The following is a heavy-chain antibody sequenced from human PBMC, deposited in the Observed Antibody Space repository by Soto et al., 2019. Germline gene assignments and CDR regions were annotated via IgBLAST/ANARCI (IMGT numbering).Heavy chain of an antibody. CDR1: GYTFTSYA. Sequence: QVQLVQSGAEVKKPGASVKVSCKASGYTFTSYAMHWVRQAPGQRLEWMGWINAGNGNTKYSQKFQGRVTITRDTSASTAYMELSSLRSEDTAVYYCARARITMVRGVSSNYYYMDVWGKGTTVTVSS. V-gene: IGHV1-3*01. D-gene: IGHD3-10*01. J-gene: IGHJ6*03. CDR3: ARARITMVRGVSSNYYYMDV. CDR2: INAGNGNT.